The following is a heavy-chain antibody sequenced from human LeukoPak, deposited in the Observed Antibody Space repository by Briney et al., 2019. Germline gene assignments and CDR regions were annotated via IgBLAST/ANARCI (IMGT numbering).Heavy chain of an antibody. CDR3: ARDWRGGYDILTVDY. CDR1: GFIFSSYA. V-gene: IGHV3-30-3*01. D-gene: IGHD3-9*01. J-gene: IGHJ4*02. Sequence: GGSLRLSCAASGFIFSSYAMSWVRQAPGTGLEWVAVISYDGSNKYYADSVKGRFTISRDNSKNTLYLQMNSLRAEDTAVYYCARDWRGGYDILTVDYWGQGTLVTVSS. CDR2: ISYDGSNK.